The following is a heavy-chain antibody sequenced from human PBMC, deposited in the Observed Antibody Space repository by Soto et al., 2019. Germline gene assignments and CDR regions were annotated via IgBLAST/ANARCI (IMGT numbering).Heavy chain of an antibody. CDR3: ATTLEDFCSGYNIGDAFDI. Sequence: GESLKISCKGSGYSFTSYWIGWVRQMPGKGLEWMGIIYPGDSDTRYSPSFQGQVTVSADKSISTAYLQWSSLKASDTAMYYCATTLEDFCSGYNIGDAFDIWGQGTMVTVSS. D-gene: IGHD3-3*01. J-gene: IGHJ3*02. CDR1: GYSFTSYW. V-gene: IGHV5-51*01. CDR2: IYPGDSDT.